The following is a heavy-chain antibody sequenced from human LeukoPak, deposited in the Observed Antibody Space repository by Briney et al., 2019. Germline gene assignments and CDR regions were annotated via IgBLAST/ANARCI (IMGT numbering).Heavy chain of an antibody. Sequence: GGSLRLSCAASGFTFSSYAMSWVRQAPGKGLEWVSAISGSGGSTYYADSVKGRFTISRDNSKNTLYLQMNSLRAEDTAVYYCAKDTAEYYDSSGYLDYWGQGTLVTVSS. V-gene: IGHV3-23*01. D-gene: IGHD3-22*01. CDR2: ISGSGGST. CDR1: GFTFSSYA. CDR3: AKDTAEYYDSSGYLDY. J-gene: IGHJ4*02.